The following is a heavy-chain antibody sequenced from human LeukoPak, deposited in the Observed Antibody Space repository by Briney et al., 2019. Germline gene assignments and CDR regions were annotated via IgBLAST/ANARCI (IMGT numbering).Heavy chain of an antibody. CDR1: GGSISSSSYY. V-gene: IGHV4-39*01. Sequence: SETLSLTCTVSGGSISSSSYYWGWIRQPPGKGLEWIGSIYYSGSTYYNPSLKSRVTISVDTSKNQFSLKLSSVTAADTAVYYCARLLYYDFWSGYSSDDAFDIWGQGTMVTVSS. CDR2: IYYSGST. CDR3: ARLLYYDFWSGYSSDDAFDI. D-gene: IGHD3-3*01. J-gene: IGHJ3*02.